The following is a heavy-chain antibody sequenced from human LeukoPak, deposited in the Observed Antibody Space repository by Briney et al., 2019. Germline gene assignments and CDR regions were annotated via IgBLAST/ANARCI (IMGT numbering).Heavy chain of an antibody. CDR3: ARARNDYDSNGFSFLDY. CDR2: IWYDGSNI. D-gene: IGHD3-22*01. J-gene: IGHJ4*02. Sequence: GTSLRLSCAASGISFSSHGMHWVRQAPGKGLEWVAVIWYDGSNIYYAVSVKGRFTISRDNSKNTLYLQMNSLRAEDTALYYCARARNDYDSNGFSFLDYWGQGTLVTVPS. CDR1: GISFSSHG. V-gene: IGHV3-33*01.